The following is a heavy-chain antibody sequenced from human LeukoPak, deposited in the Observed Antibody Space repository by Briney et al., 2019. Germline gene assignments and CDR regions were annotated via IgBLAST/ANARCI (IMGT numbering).Heavy chain of an antibody. Sequence: GGSLRLSCAASGFTFSTYEMNWVRQAPGKGLEWVSTIRGSGGGTYYADSVKGRFTISRDNSKNTLYLQMNSLRDEDTALYYCAKAGIRVVGYFDYWGQAALVTVSS. D-gene: IGHD6-19*01. CDR3: AKAGIRVVGYFDY. CDR2: IRGSGGGT. J-gene: IGHJ4*02. CDR1: GFTFSTYE. V-gene: IGHV3-23*01.